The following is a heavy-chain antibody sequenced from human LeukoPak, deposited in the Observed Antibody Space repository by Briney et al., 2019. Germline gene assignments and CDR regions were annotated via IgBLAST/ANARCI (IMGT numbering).Heavy chain of an antibody. CDR3: ARGPPPDFDY. Sequence: PSETLSLTCTVSGGSISSYYWSWIRQPAGKGLEWIGRIYSSGSTDYNPSLKSRVTMSVDTSKNQFSLRLTSVTAADTAVYYCARGPPPDFDYWGQGTLVTVSS. CDR2: IYSSGST. V-gene: IGHV4-4*07. CDR1: GGSISSYY. J-gene: IGHJ4*02.